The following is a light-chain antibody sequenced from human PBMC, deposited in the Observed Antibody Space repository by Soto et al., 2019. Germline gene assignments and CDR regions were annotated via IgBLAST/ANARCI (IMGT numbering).Light chain of an antibody. Sequence: IVLTQSPAILALSPWDRATRSCRASQSVSSSYLAWYQHKPGQAPRLLIHGASSRVTGIPDRFSGSGSGTDFTLIITSLEPEDFPVYYCQQYQSLTFGGGTKVEIK. J-gene: IGKJ4*01. CDR3: QQYQSLT. CDR2: GAS. V-gene: IGKV3-20*01. CDR1: QSVSSSY.